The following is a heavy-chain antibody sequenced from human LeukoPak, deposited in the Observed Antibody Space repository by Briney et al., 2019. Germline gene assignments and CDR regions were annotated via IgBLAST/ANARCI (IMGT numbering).Heavy chain of an antibody. CDR3: ATAHRITIFGVVNYYYYMDV. CDR1: GGTFSSYA. J-gene: IGHJ6*03. Sequence: ASVKVSCKASGGTFSSYAISWVRQAPGQGLEWMGIINPSGGSTSYAQKFQGRVTMTRDTSTSTVYMELSSLRSEDTAVYYCATAHRITIFGVVNYYYYMDVWGKGTTVTVSS. V-gene: IGHV1-46*01. CDR2: INPSGGST. D-gene: IGHD3-3*01.